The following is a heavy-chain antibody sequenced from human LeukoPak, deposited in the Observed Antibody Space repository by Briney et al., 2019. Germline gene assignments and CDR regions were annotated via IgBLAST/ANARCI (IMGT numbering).Heavy chain of an antibody. CDR2: MNPKSGDT. D-gene: IGHD6-6*01. Sequence: ASVKVSCKASGYSFTNYDINWVRQATGQGLEWMGWMNPKSGDTGYSQKFQGRVFITRDTSINTAYMELSSLGSDDTAVYYCARVGGIAARPWGQGTLVTVSS. CDR3: ARVGGIAARP. J-gene: IGHJ4*02. CDR1: GYSFTNYD. V-gene: IGHV1-8*03.